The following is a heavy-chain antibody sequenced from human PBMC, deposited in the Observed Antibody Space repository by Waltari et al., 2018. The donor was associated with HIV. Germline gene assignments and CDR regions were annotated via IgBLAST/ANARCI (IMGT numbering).Heavy chain of an antibody. CDR2: INPDTGDT. CDR1: GYSFNGYY. D-gene: IGHD6-19*01. J-gene: IGHJ4*02. CDR3: ARDTHWLAYLFDS. V-gene: IGHV1-2*02. Sequence: QLQLVQSGAEVKKPGASVKVPCRTSGYSFNGYYIHWVRQAPGQGLEWMGWINPDTGDTKYAQNFQGRVTMTRDTSINTAYMDLSSLRSDDTAVYYCARDTHWLAYLFDSWGQGTLVTVSS.